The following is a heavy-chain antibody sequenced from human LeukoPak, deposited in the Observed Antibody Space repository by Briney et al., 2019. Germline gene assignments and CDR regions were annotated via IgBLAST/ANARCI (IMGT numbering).Heavy chain of an antibody. V-gene: IGHV4-59*08. J-gene: IGHJ4*02. Sequence: SETLSLTCTVSGGSISSYYWSWVRQPPGKGLEWIGYIYYSGSTNYNPSLKSRVTISVDTSKNHFSLKLSSVTAADTAVYYCARRLDSGWYEAFDYWGQGTLVTVSS. D-gene: IGHD6-19*01. CDR1: GGSISSYY. CDR3: ARRLDSGWYEAFDY. CDR2: IYYSGST.